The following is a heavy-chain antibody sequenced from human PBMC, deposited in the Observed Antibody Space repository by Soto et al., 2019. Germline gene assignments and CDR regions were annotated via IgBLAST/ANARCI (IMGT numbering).Heavy chain of an antibody. CDR3: ARDLNNXYSSSSPDAFXI. J-gene: IGHJ3*02. Sequence: GGSLILSCAASGFTFSSDGMHWVRQAPGKGLEWVAVIWYDGSNKYYADSVKGRFTISRDNSKNTLYLQMNSLRAEDTAVYYCARDLNNXYSSSSPDAFXIWGQGTMVXVSS. V-gene: IGHV3-33*01. D-gene: IGHD6-13*01. CDR1: GFTFSSDG. CDR2: IWYDGSNK.